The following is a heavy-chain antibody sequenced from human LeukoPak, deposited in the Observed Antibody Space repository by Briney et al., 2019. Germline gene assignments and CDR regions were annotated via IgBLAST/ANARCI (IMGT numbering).Heavy chain of an antibody. CDR2: IRSKTYGGTT. Sequence: GGSLRLSCSAFGFNFGDYGMTWVRQAPGKGLEWLAFIRSKTYGGTTEYAASVKGRFSILRDDSKSIAYLQMNSLKTEDTAVYYCARARRLCNSFTSYLTSYYDGMDVWGQGTTVTVSS. CDR1: GFNFGDYG. CDR3: ARARRLCNSFTSYLTSYYDGMDV. D-gene: IGHD2/OR15-2a*01. V-gene: IGHV3-49*04. J-gene: IGHJ6*02.